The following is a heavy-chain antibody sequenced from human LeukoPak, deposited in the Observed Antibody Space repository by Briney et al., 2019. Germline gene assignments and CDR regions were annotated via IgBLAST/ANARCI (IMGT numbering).Heavy chain of an antibody. V-gene: IGHV1-2*02. CDR2: INPNSGGT. CDR3: ARGTTTTTLGY. CDR1: GYTFTDFY. Sequence: ASVKLSCKASGYTFTDFYMHWVRQAPGQGLEWMGWINPNSGGTYYAQSSQGRVTMTRDTSISTAYMELTRLRSDDTAVYYCARGTTTTTLGYWGQGTLVTVSS. D-gene: IGHD4-11*01. J-gene: IGHJ4*02.